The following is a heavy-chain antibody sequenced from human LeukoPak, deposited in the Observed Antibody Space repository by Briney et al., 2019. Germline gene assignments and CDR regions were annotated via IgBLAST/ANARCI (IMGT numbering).Heavy chain of an antibody. Sequence: PGGSLRLSCAASGFTFSTYAMSWVRQAPGKGLEWVSTIHGSAGSTYYADSVKGRFTISRDNSKNTLYLQMNSLRAEDTAVYYCAKTEIRFLEWLSFDYWGQGTLVTVSS. D-gene: IGHD3-3*01. CDR2: IHGSAGST. CDR3: AKTEIRFLEWLSFDY. V-gene: IGHV3-23*01. J-gene: IGHJ4*02. CDR1: GFTFSTYA.